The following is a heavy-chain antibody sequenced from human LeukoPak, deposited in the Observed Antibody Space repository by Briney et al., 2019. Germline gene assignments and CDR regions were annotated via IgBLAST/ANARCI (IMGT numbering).Heavy chain of an antibody. D-gene: IGHD3-10*01. Sequence: PGGSLRLSCAASGFTVSSHWMHWVRQAPGKGLVWVSRINSDGSSTSYADSVKGRFTISRDNAKNTLYLQMNSLRAEDTAVYYCARGPPYGSGSYYPGDYWGQGTLVTVSS. CDR3: ARGPPYGSGSYYPGDY. CDR1: GFTVSSHW. J-gene: IGHJ4*02. CDR2: INSDGSST. V-gene: IGHV3-74*01.